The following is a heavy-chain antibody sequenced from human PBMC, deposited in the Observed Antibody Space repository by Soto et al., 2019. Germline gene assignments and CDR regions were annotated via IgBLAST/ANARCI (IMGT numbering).Heavy chain of an antibody. CDR2: ISGSGGST. V-gene: IGHV3-23*01. D-gene: IGHD1-26*01. CDR3: ARDKGSIVTQTLDF. Sequence: EVQLLESGGDLVQPGGSLRVSCAASGFTFSRYAMSWVRQAPGQGLEWVSAISGSGGSTYYADSVKGRFTISIDNSKNTLYLQMNILKADYTAVYHCARDKGSIVTQTLDFWGQGTLVSVSS. CDR1: GFTFSRYA. J-gene: IGHJ4*02.